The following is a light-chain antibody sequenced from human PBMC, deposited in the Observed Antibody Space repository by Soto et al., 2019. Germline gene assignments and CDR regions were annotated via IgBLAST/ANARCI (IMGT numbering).Light chain of an antibody. CDR3: QSYDSSLSGYL. CDR2: GNS. CDR1: SSNIGAGYD. V-gene: IGLV1-40*01. Sequence: QSVLTQPPSVSGALGQRVTISCTGSSSNIGAGYDVHWYQQLPGTAPKLLIYGNSNRPSGVPDRFSGSKSGTSASLAITGLRAEDEADYYCQSYDSSLSGYLFGTGTKLTVL. J-gene: IGLJ1*01.